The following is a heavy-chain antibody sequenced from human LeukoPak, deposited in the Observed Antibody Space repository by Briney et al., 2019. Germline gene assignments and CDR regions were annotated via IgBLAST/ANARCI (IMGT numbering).Heavy chain of an antibody. J-gene: IGHJ6*02. D-gene: IGHD6-19*01. CDR2: ISGDARTT. V-gene: IGHV3-74*01. Sequence: GGSPRLSCAASGFTFSRYWMHWVRQAPGKGLVWVSRISGDARTTTYADSVKGRFTIFRDNAKNSFFLQMSSLRAGDTAVYYCARGGIHHLRLLSRNYYYGLDVWGQGTTVTVSS. CDR3: ARGGIHHLRLLSRNYYYGLDV. CDR1: GFTFSRYW.